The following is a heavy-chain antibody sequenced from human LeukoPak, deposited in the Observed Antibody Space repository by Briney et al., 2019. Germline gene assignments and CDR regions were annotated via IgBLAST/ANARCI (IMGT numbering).Heavy chain of an antibody. CDR2: ISNDGYTQ. V-gene: IGHV3-30*18. CDR3: SKDWGEYYYGSGSYYNSDGY. J-gene: IGHJ4*02. Sequence: GGSLRLSCEASGFTFSTYGMRWVRQAPGRGLEWVAVISNDGYTQYYADSVKGRFTISRDNSKNALFLQMNSLRAEDTAVYYCSKDWGEYYYGSGSYYNSDGYWGQGTLVTVSS. D-gene: IGHD3-10*01. CDR1: GFTFSTYG.